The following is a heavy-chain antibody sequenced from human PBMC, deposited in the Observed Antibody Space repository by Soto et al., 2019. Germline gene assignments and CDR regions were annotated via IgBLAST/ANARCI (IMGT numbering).Heavy chain of an antibody. J-gene: IGHJ4*02. Sequence: GGSLRLSCAASGVPFRNYAMTWVRQGPGKGLEWVSGISGSGGRSYYADSVKGRFTLSRDNSKSTLYLQMNSLRAEDTAVYYCAKAYFVWSSEQPYYFDYWGQGTLVTVSS. V-gene: IGHV3-23*01. D-gene: IGHD3-16*01. CDR3: AKAYFVWSSEQPYYFDY. CDR2: ISGSGGRS. CDR1: GVPFRNYA.